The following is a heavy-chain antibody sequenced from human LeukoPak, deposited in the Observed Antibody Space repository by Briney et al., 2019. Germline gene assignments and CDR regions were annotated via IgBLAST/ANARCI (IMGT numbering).Heavy chain of an antibody. Sequence: GGSLRLSCAASGFTFSDSAMTWVRQVPGKGLEWVSLISSSGGNTYYADSVKGRFTISRDNSENTLSLQMNSLRVEGTAIYYCAKDIQLSTWGLGTMVTVSS. CDR1: GFTFSDSA. CDR3: AKDIQLST. CDR2: ISSSGGNT. V-gene: IGHV3-23*01. D-gene: IGHD3-16*02. J-gene: IGHJ3*01.